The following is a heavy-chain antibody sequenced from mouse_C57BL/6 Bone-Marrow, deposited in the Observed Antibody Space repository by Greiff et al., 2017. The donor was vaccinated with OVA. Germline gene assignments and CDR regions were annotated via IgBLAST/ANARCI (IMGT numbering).Heavy chain of an antibody. D-gene: IGHD4-1*01. Sequence: VQLQQSGAELVRPGTSVKVSCKASGYAFTNHLIEWVKQRPGQGLEWIGVINPGSGGTNYNEKFKGKATLTADKSSSTAYMQLSSLTSEDSAVYVCARMGDLTGGWGQGTTLTVSS. CDR3: ARMGDLTGG. J-gene: IGHJ2*01. CDR2: INPGSGGT. V-gene: IGHV1-54*01. CDR1: GYAFTNHL.